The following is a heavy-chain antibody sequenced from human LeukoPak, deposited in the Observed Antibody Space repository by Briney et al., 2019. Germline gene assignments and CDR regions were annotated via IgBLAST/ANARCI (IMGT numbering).Heavy chain of an antibody. V-gene: IGHV3-66*01. Sequence: GGSLRLSCAASGFTVSGNYMNWVRQARGKGLEWVSVIYSDGSTSYADSVKGRFTISRDNSKNMVHLQMNSLRAEDTGIYYCARDFYGGNSFDYWGQGTLVTVSP. J-gene: IGHJ4*02. CDR1: GFTVSGNY. CDR3: ARDFYGGNSFDY. D-gene: IGHD4-23*01. CDR2: IYSDGST.